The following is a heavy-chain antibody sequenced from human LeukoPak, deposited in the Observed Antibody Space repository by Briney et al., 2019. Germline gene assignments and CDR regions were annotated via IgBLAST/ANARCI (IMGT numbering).Heavy chain of an antibody. J-gene: IGHJ3*02. V-gene: IGHV4-59*01. CDR2: IYYSGST. CDR3: ARTSGYDAFDI. CDR1: GGSISSYY. D-gene: IGHD3-22*01. Sequence: SSETLSLTCTVSGGSISSYYWSWIRQPPGKGLEWIGYIYYSGSTNYNPSLKSRVTISVDTSKNQFSLKLSSVTAADTAVYYCARTSGYDAFDIWGQGTMVTVSS.